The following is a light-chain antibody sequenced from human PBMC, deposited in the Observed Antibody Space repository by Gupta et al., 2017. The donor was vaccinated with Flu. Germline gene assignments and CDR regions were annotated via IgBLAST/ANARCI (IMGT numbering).Light chain of an antibody. J-gene: IGLJ2*01. CDR1: SSDVGGYSF. Sequence: ASXXXGXSVXIXXXXPSSDVGGYSFVSWYQEHPGKAPKLLIYDVDKRPSGVPDRFSGSKSGNTASLTVSGLQAEDEADYFCESYAGNNNVIFGGGTKLTVL. V-gene: IGLV2-8*01. CDR2: DVD. CDR3: ESYAGNNNVI.